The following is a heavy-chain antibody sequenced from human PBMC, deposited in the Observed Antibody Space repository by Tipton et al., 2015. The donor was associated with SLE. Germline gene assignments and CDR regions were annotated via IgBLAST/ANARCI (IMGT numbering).Heavy chain of an antibody. Sequence: SLRLSCAASGFTFSSYEMNWVRQAPGKGLEWVSSISSSSSYIYYADSVKGRSTISRDNAKNSLYLQMNSLRAEDTAVYYCAREGVDYYYYMDVWGKGTTVTVSS. CDR1: GFTFSSYE. CDR3: AREGVDYYYYMDV. V-gene: IGHV3-21*01. J-gene: IGHJ6*03. CDR2: ISSSSSYI. D-gene: IGHD2-15*01.